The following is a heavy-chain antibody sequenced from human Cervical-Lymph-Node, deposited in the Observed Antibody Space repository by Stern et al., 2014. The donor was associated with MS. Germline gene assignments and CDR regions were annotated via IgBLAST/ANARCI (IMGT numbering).Heavy chain of an antibody. J-gene: IGHJ4*02. CDR2: IWYDGSNP. CDR3: ASAYSSSHYYFDY. D-gene: IGHD6-13*01. Sequence: MQLVESGGGVVQPGRSLRLSCAASGFSFRRYAMHWVRQAPGKGLEWVALIWYDGSNPYYADSVTGRFTISRDNFKNTLYLQMNSLRAEDTAVYYCASAYSSSHYYFDYWGQGTLVTVSS. CDR1: GFSFRRYA. V-gene: IGHV3-33*01.